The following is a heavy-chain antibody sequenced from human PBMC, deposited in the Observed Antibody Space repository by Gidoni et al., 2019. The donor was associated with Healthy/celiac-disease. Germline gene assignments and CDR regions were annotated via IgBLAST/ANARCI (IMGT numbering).Heavy chain of an antibody. CDR2: IYYSGST. Sequence: QVQLQESGPGLVKPSETLSLTCTVSGCSISSYYWSWIRQPPGKGLEWIGYIYYSGSTNYNPSLKSRVTISVDTSKNQFSLKLSSVTAADTAVYYCARLQLLRRDYYYGMDVWGQGTTVTVSS. V-gene: IGHV4-59*01. CDR3: ARLQLLRRDYYYGMDV. CDR1: GCSISSYY. J-gene: IGHJ6*02. D-gene: IGHD2-15*01.